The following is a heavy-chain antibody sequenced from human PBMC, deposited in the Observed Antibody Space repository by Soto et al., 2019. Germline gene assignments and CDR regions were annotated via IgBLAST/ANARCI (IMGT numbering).Heavy chain of an antibody. CDR1: GFTFSSYG. D-gene: IGHD5-12*01. Sequence: GGSLRLSCAASGFTFSSYGMHWVRQAPGKGLEWVAVIWYDGSNKYYADSVKGRFTISRDNSKNTLYLQMNSLRAEDTAVYYCAREQLSSDRGYSGYDYGGWVDYWGQGTLVTVSS. CDR2: IWYDGSNK. J-gene: IGHJ4*02. V-gene: IGHV3-33*01. CDR3: AREQLSSDRGYSGYDYGGWVDY.